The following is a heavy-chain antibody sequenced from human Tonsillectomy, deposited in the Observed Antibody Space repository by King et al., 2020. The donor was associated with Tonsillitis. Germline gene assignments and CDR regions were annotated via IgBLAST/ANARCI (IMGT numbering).Heavy chain of an antibody. V-gene: IGHV1-18*01. CDR3: ARAGTPDFIDY. Sequence: QLVQSGAEVKKPGASVKVSCKASGYTFTNYGVSWVRQAPGQGLEWMGWISGYNGNSNYAQNLQGRVTMTKDTSTSTAYMELRSLRSADTAVYYCARAGTPDFIDYWGQGTLVTVSS. J-gene: IGHJ4*02. CDR2: ISGYNGNS. CDR1: GYTFTNYG. D-gene: IGHD6-19*01.